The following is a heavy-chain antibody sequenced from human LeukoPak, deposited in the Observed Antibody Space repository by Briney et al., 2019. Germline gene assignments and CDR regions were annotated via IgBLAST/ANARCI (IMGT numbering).Heavy chain of an antibody. Sequence: SETLSLTCTVSGASISPYYWSRIRQPAGKGLEWIGFVYTSGTTNYNPSLKSRVPLSLATSKNQFSLKLNSVTAADPAVYYCAKGGASSLPFDIWGQGTMVTVSS. D-gene: IGHD2/OR15-2a*01. CDR2: VYTSGTT. J-gene: IGHJ3*02. CDR3: AKGGASSLPFDI. V-gene: IGHV4-4*07. CDR1: GASISPYY.